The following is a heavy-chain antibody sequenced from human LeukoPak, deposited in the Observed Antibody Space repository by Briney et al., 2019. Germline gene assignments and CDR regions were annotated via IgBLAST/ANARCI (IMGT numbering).Heavy chain of an antibody. CDR3: ARGLSLAAAGTSGAYNWFDP. J-gene: IGHJ5*02. D-gene: IGHD6-13*01. CDR1: GGSISSYY. V-gene: IGHV4-59*08. CDR2: IYHSGST. Sequence: SETLSLTCTVSGGSISSYYWSWIRQPPGKGLEWIGYIYHSGSTYYNPSLKSRVTISVDTSKNQFSLKLSSVTAADTAVYYCARGLSLAAAGTSGAYNWFDPWGQGTLVTVSS.